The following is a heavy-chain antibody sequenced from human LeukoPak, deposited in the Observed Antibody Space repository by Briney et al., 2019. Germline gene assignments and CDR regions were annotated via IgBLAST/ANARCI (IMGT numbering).Heavy chain of an antibody. CDR2: INPNSGGT. CDR1: GYTFTGYY. V-gene: IGHV1-2*02. D-gene: IGHD3-10*01. CDR3: ARVEIWFGELSFVY. Sequence: APVKVSCKASGYTFTGYYMNWVRQAPGQGLEWMGWINPNSGGTNYAQKFQGRVTMTRDTSINTAYMELSRLTSDDTAVYYCARVEIWFGELSFVYWGQGTLVTVSS. J-gene: IGHJ4*02.